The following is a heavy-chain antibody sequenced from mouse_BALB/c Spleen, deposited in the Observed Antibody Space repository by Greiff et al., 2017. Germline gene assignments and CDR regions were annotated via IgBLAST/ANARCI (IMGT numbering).Heavy chain of an antibody. J-gene: IGHJ3*01. CDR3: ARVITTATFAY. CDR1: GYTFTDYN. V-gene: IGHV1-18*01. D-gene: IGHD1-2*01. CDR2: INPNNGGT. Sequence: EVQLQQSGPELVKPGASVKIPCKASGYTFTDYNMDWVKQSHGKSLEWIGDINPNNGGTIYNQKFKGKATLTVDKSSSTAYMELRSLTSEDTAVYYCARVITTATFAYWGQGTLVTVSA.